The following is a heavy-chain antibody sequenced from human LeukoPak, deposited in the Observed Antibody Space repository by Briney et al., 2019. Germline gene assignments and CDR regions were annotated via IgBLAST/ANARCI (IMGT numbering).Heavy chain of an antibody. CDR1: GGSFSGYY. J-gene: IGHJ6*03. D-gene: IGHD6-13*01. V-gene: IGHV4-34*01. Sequence: SETLSLTCAVYGGSFSGYYWSWIRQPPGKGLEWIGEINHSGSTYYNPSLKSRVTISVDTSQNQFSLKLSSVTAADTAVYYCARGTGYSSSWYNPNYYYYYMDVWGKGTTVTVSS. CDR2: INHSGST. CDR3: ARGTGYSSSWYNPNYYYYYMDV.